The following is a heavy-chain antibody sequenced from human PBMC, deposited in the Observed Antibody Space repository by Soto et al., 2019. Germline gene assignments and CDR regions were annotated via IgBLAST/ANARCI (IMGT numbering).Heavy chain of an antibody. CDR3: AREGEMPYYYYGLDV. CDR1: GYTFTTYG. CDR2: ISGYNGHT. Sequence: QVQLVQPGAEVRKPGASVKVSCKASGYTFTTYGISWVRQAPGQGLEWMGWISGYNGHTKYAQKFPGRVTMTTDTSTRTVYMDLRSLRSDDTAVYYCAREGEMPYYYYGLDVWGQGTTVTVSS. D-gene: IGHD3-16*01. V-gene: IGHV1-18*01. J-gene: IGHJ6*02.